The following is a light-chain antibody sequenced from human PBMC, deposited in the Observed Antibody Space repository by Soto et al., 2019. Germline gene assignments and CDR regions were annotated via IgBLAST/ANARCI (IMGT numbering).Light chain of an antibody. CDR2: DVS. J-gene: IGKJ3*01. CDR1: QSVDNY. Sequence: EIVLTQSPATLSLSPGERATVSWRASQSVDNYLAWYQQKPGQAPRLLIYDVSNRATGTPARFSGSGSGTDFTLSISSLEPEDFAVYYCQQRSNRPRFTFGPGTKVDI. CDR3: QQRSNRPRFT. V-gene: IGKV3-11*01.